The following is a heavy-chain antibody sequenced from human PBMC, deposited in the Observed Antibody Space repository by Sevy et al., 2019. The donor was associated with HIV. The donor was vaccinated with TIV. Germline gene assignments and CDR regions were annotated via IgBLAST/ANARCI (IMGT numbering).Heavy chain of an antibody. D-gene: IGHD3-22*01. CDR3: ARPNFPPGGSGYRS. V-gene: IGHV3-11*01. CDR2: ISRGGNTM. J-gene: IGHJ4*02. Sequence: GGSPRLSCAASGFTFSDYYMTWIRQAPGKGLEWVSYISRGGNTMYYADSVKGRFTISRDNANNSLYLQMNSLTAEDTAIYYCARPNFPPGGSGYRSWGQGTLVTVSS. CDR1: GFTFSDYY.